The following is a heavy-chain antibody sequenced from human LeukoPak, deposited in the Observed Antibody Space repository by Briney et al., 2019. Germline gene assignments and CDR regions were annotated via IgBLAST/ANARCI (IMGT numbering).Heavy chain of an antibody. CDR3: ARHSMTYSNSHFDY. D-gene: IGHD4-11*01. CDR1: GGSISSYY. V-gene: IGHV4-59*08. J-gene: IGHJ4*02. CDR2: IYYSGST. Sequence: PSETLSLTCTVSGGSISSYYWSWIRQPPGKGLEWIGYIYYSGSTNYNPSLKSRVTISVDTSKNQFSLKLSSVTAADTAVYYCARHSMTYSNSHFDYWGRGTLVTVSS.